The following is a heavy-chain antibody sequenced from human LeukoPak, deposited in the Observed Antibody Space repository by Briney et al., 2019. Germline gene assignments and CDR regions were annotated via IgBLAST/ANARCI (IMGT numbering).Heavy chain of an antibody. Sequence: GESLKISCKGSGYSFTSYWIGWVRQMPGKGLEWMGIIYPGDSDTRYNPSFQGQVTISADKSISTAYLQWSSLKASDTAMYYCARQEPTVTNVRVFDYWGQGTLVTVSS. V-gene: IGHV5-51*01. J-gene: IGHJ4*02. CDR1: GYSFTSYW. CDR3: ARQEPTVTNVRVFDY. D-gene: IGHD4-17*01. CDR2: IYPGDSDT.